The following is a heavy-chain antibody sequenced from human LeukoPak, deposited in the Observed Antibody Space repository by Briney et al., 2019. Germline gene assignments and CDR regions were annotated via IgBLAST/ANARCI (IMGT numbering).Heavy chain of an antibody. D-gene: IGHD2-21*02. CDR1: GGPISTYY. J-gene: IGHJ3*02. CDR3: ASLPGGDSSSVVAFDI. V-gene: IGHV4-4*07. CDR2: IYTSGST. Sequence: SETLSLTCAVSGGPISTYYWSWIRQPPGEGLEWIGRIYTSGSTNYNPSLKSGVTVSVDTSKTQFSLNLRSVTAADTAVYYCASLPGGDSSSVVAFDIWGQGTMVTVSS.